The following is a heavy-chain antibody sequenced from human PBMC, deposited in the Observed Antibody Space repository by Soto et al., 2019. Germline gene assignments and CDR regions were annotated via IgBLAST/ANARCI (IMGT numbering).Heavy chain of an antibody. CDR2: ISYDGSNK. CDR1: GFTFSSYG. CDR3: AKDATAMDPYYYMDV. D-gene: IGHD5-18*01. V-gene: IGHV3-30*18. J-gene: IGHJ6*03. Sequence: HPGGSLSLSCAASGFTFSSYGMHWVRQAPGKGLEWVAVISYDGSNKYYADSVKGRFTISRDNSKNTLYLQMNSLRAEDTAVYYCAKDATAMDPYYYMDVWGKGTTVTVSS.